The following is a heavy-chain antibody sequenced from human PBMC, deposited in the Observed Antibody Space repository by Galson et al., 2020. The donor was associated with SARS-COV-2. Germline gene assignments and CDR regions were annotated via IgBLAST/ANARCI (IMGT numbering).Heavy chain of an antibody. D-gene: IGHD3-22*01. CDR1: GFAFSMPN. Sequence: GSLKISCAASGFAFSMPNMNWVRQAPGKGLEWVSFIRSSSTFKYYSDSVKGRFTISRDDGENSLYLQMNSLRAEDTAVYYCARVEGAQFYYDRTGYIFDSWGQGTLVTVSS. V-gene: IGHV3-21*04. CDR2: IRSSSTFK. CDR3: ARVEGAQFYYDRTGYIFDS. J-gene: IGHJ4*02.